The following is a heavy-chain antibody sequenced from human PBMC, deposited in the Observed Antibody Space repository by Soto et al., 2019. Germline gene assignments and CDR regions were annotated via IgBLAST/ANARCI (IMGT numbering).Heavy chain of an antibody. CDR3: ARNRYGNDY. D-gene: IGHD4-4*01. V-gene: IGHV4-59*01. CDR2: AYYSGST. J-gene: IGHJ4*02. Sequence: SETLSLTCTVSGVSISNYYWSWIRQAPGKGLEWLGYAYYSGSTNYNPSLKSRLTMSVDTSRNHFSLQLTSVTAADSALYYCARNRYGNDYWGRGILVTVSS. CDR1: GVSISNYY.